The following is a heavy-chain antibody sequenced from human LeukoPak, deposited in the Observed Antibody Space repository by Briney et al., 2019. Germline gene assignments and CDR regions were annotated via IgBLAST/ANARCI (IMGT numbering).Heavy chain of an antibody. D-gene: IGHD4-23*01. Sequence: SETLSLTCTVSGGSISSSSYYWGWIRQPPGKGLKWIGSIYYSGSTYYNPSLKSRVTISVDTSKNQFSLKLSSVTAADTAVYYCARDGGEAMTTVVEFGYWGQGTLVTVSS. CDR2: IYYSGST. CDR1: GGSISSSSYY. CDR3: ARDGGEAMTTVVEFGY. J-gene: IGHJ4*02. V-gene: IGHV4-39*07.